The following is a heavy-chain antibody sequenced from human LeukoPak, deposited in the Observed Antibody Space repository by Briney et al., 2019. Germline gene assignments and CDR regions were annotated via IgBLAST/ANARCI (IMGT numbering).Heavy chain of an antibody. V-gene: IGHV4-4*07. Sequence: SETLSLTCTVSGDSITSYYWSWIRQSAEKGQEWIGCIYTTGTTNYNPSLKGRVTVSVDTSKNQFFLKLRSVTAADTAVYYCARDVGASNFDSWGQGVQVTVSS. CDR1: GDSITSYY. CDR3: ARDVGASNFDS. J-gene: IGHJ4*02. CDR2: IYTTGTT. D-gene: IGHD1-26*01.